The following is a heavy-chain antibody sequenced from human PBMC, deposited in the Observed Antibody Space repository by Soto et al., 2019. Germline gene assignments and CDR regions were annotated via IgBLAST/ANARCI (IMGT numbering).Heavy chain of an antibody. D-gene: IGHD6-6*01. J-gene: IGHJ4*02. CDR2: ISGSGGST. V-gene: IGHV3-23*01. CDR1: GFTFSSYA. CDR3: AKYADVYSCSSGNDY. Sequence: EVQLLESGGGLVQPGGSLRLSCAASGFTFSSYAMSWVRQAPGKGLEWVSAISGSGGSTYYADSVKGRFTISRDNSKNTLYLQRNSPRAEDTAVYYGAKYADVYSCSSGNDYWGQGTLVTVSS.